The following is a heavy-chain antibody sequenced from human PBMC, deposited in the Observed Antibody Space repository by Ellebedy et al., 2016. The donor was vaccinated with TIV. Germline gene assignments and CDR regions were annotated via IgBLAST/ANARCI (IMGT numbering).Heavy chain of an antibody. J-gene: IGHJ3*02. V-gene: IGHV4-59*01. CDR3: ARDYILTGGDAFDI. Sequence: MPSETLSLTCTVSGGSISSYYWSWIRQPPGKGLEWIGYIYYSGSTNYNPSLKSRVTISVDTSKNQFSLKLSSVTAADTAVYYCARDYILTGGDAFDIWGQGTMVTVSS. CDR2: IYYSGST. D-gene: IGHD3-9*01. CDR1: GGSISSYY.